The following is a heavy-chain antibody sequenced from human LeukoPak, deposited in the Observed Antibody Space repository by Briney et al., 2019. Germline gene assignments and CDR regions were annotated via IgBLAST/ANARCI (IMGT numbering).Heavy chain of an antibody. CDR1: GFTFSSYS. CDR2: ISSSSSTI. Sequence: GGSLRLSCAASGFTFSSYSMNWVRQAPGKGLEWVSYISSSSSTIYYADSVKGRFTISRDNAKNSLYLQMNSLRAEDTAVYYCARDSSSFYGDDFDYWGQGTLVTVSS. V-gene: IGHV3-48*01. J-gene: IGHJ4*02. CDR3: ARDSSSFYGDDFDY. D-gene: IGHD4-17*01.